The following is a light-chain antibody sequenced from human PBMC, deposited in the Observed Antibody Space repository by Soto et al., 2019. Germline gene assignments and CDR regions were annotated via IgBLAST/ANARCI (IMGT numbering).Light chain of an antibody. J-gene: IGLJ2*01. CDR1: SSNIASNT. V-gene: IGLV1-44*01. CDR3: AAWDDSLNGVV. Sequence: QSVLTRPPSASGTPGQRVTISCSGSSSNIASNTVTWYQQLPGTAPKVLIYTDNQRPSGVPDRFSGSKSGTSASLAISGLQSEDEADYYCAAWDDSLNGVVFGGGTKVTVL. CDR2: TDN.